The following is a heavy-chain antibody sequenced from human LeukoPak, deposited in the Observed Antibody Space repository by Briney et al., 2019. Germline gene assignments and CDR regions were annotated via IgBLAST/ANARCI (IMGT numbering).Heavy chain of an antibody. CDR3: ALTEHYYYMDV. CDR2: IYSGGST. J-gene: IGHJ6*03. Sequence: GGSLRLSCAASGFTVSSNYMSWVRQAPGKGLEWVSVIYSGGSTYYADSVKGRFTISRDNSKNTLYLQMNSLRAEDTAVYCCALTEHYYYMDVWGKGTTVIISS. CDR1: GFTVSSNY. V-gene: IGHV3-66*01.